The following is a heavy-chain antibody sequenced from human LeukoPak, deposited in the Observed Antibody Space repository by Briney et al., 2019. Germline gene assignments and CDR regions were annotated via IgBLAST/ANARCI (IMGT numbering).Heavy chain of an antibody. J-gene: IGHJ4*02. CDR1: GGSISNGYW. V-gene: IGHV4-4*02. D-gene: IGHD4-17*01. Sequence: SGTLSLTCAVSGGSISNGYWWSWVRQPPGKGLEWIAEIHHSGSTNYNPSLKSRVSISMDKSENQFSLNMRSVTAADTAVYYCARNGDYSADFWGQGTLVTVSS. CDR3: ARNGDYSADF. CDR2: IHHSGST.